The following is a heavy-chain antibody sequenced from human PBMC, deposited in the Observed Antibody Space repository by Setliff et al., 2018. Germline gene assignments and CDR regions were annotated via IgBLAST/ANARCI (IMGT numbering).Heavy chain of an antibody. CDR1: GHTLTGYY. CDR2: INPNSGDT. CDR3: ARVESMVRGKNILRHFDY. J-gene: IGHJ4*02. D-gene: IGHD3-10*01. V-gene: IGHV1-2*02. Sequence: ASVKVSCKASGHTLTGYYMHWVRQAPGQGLEWMGWINPNSGDTKYAQNFQGRVTLTTDISTCTAYMELGSLTTDDTAVYYCARVESMVRGKNILRHFDYWGQGIQVTVS.